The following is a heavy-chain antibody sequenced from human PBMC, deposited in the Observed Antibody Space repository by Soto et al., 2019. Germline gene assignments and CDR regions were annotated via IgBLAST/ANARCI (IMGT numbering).Heavy chain of an antibody. CDR2: IYYSGST. CDR3: ARHQRLNWNYVSYYYYMDV. J-gene: IGHJ6*03. D-gene: IGHD1-7*01. V-gene: IGHV4-39*01. Sequence: SETLSLTCTVSGGSISSSSYYWGWIRQPPGKGLEWIGSIYYSGSTYYNPSLKSGVTISVDTSKNQLSLKLSSVTAADTAVYYCARHQRLNWNYVSYYYYMDVWGKGTTVTVSS. CDR1: GGSISSSSYY.